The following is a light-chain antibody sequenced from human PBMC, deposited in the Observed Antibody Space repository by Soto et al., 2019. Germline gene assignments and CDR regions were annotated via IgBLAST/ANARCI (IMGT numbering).Light chain of an antibody. Sequence: QSVLTQPPSASGTPGQRVTISCSGSSSNIGSNTVNWYQQLTGTAPKLLIYSNNQRPSGVPDRFSGSKSGTSASLAISGLQSEDEADYYCAAWDDGLNCPVLGGGTQLTVL. CDR3: AAWDDGLNCPV. V-gene: IGLV1-44*01. CDR1: SSNIGSNT. CDR2: SNN. J-gene: IGLJ2*01.